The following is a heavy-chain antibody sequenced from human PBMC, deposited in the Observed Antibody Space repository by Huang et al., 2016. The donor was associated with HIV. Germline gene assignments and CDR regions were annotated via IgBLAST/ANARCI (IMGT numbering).Heavy chain of an antibody. Sequence: QVHLVQSGAEVKKPGSSVKVSCKASGGTFTNFAFTCVRQAPGQGLEWMGGIIPIFGTARYAQKCQGRVTIIADEPTTTAYMELRSLRSEDTAMYYCARGYYYGSGSYYPLDYWGQGTLVTVSS. J-gene: IGHJ4*02. V-gene: IGHV1-69*01. CDR3: ARGYYYGSGSYYPLDY. CDR1: GGTFTNFA. D-gene: IGHD3-10*01. CDR2: IIPIFGTA.